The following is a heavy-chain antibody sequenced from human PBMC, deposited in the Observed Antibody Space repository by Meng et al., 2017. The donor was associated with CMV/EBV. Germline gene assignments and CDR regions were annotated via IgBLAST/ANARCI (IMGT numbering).Heavy chain of an antibody. V-gene: IGHV3-53*01. CDR2: IYSGGST. J-gene: IGHJ4*02. CDR3: VRYGGLARVIDY. CDR1: GFTVSSNY. D-gene: IGHD3-16*01. Sequence: GGSLRLSCAASGFTVSSNYMSWVRQAPGKGLEWVSVIYSGGSTYYADSVKGRFTISRDNSKNTLYLQMNSLRAEDTAVYYCVRYGGLARVIDYWGQGTLVTVSS.